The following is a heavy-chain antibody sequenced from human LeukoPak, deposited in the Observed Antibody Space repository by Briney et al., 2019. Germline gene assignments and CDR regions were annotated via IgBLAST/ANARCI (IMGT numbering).Heavy chain of an antibody. CDR1: GGSISSYY. CDR3: ARDYGAKLSGFHYDSRGYGSDAFDI. CDR2: IFTSGGT. V-gene: IGHV4-4*07. Sequence: PSETLSLTCTVSGGSISSYYWSWIRQPAGKGLEWIGRIFTSGGTSYNPSLKSRVTMSVDTSKNQFSLKLNSVTAADTAVYYCARDYGAKLSGFHYDSRGYGSDAFDIWGQGTMVTVSS. D-gene: IGHD3-22*01. J-gene: IGHJ3*02.